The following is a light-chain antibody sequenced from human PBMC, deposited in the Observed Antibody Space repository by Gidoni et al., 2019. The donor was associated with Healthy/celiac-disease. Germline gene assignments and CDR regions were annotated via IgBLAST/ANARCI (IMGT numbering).Light chain of an antibody. Sequence: IVLTQSPATLSLSPGERATLSGRASQSVSSYLAWDQQNPGQAPRLLIYDASNRATGIPARFRGSGSGTDFTLTISSLEPEDFAVYYWQQRSNWPRTFGQGTKLEIK. CDR3: QQRSNWPRT. J-gene: IGKJ2*01. V-gene: IGKV3-11*01. CDR2: DAS. CDR1: QSVSSY.